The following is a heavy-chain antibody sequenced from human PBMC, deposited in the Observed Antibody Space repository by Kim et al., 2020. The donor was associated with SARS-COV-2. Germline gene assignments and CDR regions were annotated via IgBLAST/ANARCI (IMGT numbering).Heavy chain of an antibody. CDR1: GFTFSSYA. J-gene: IGHJ4*02. Sequence: GGSLRLSCAASGFTFSSYAMHWVRQAPGKGLEWVAVISYDGSNKYYADSVKGRFTISRDNSKNTLYLQMNSLRAEDTAVYYCARDGQNGGGITMVRGSYYFDYWGQGALVTVSS. D-gene: IGHD3-10*01. V-gene: IGHV3-30*04. CDR3: ARDGQNGGGITMVRGSYYFDY. CDR2: ISYDGSNK.